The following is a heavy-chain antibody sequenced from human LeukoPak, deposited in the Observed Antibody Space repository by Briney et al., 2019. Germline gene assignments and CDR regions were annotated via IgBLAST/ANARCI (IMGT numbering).Heavy chain of an antibody. D-gene: IGHD5-18*01. Sequence: SQTLSLTCVVSGGSITNGAYTWSWIRQPPGKGLEWIGDVYHSGATYYNPSLKSRVTISIDTSNNQFSLRLNSVTAADTAVYYCARSYTAMGTDPVFFNSWGQGTLVTVSS. J-gene: IGHJ4*02. CDR2: VYHSGAT. CDR1: GGSITNGAYT. CDR3: ARSYTAMGTDPVFFNS. V-gene: IGHV4-30-2*01.